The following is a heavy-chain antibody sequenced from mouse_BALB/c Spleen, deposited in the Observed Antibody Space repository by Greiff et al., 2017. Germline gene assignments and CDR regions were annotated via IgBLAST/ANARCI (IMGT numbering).Heavy chain of an antibody. Sequence: QVQLQQSGPELVKPGASVKISCKATGYTFSSYWIEWVKQRPGHGLEWIGEILPGSGSTNYNEKFKGKATFTADTSSNTAYMQLSSLTSEDSAVYYCARPYRDYAMDYWGQGTSVTVSS. CDR3: ARPYRDYAMDY. CDR1: GYTFSSYW. J-gene: IGHJ4*01. V-gene: IGHV1-9*01. CDR2: ILPGSGST. D-gene: IGHD2-14*01.